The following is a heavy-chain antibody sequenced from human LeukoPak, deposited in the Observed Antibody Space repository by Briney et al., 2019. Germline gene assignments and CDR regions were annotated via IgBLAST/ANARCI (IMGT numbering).Heavy chain of an antibody. V-gene: IGHV3-30*18. Sequence: PGRSLRLPCAASGFTFSSYGMHWVRQAPGKGLEWVAVISYDGSNRYYADSVKGRFTISRDNSKNTLYLQMNSLRAEDTAVYYCAKDGGDRITMAHFDYWGQGTLVTVSS. D-gene: IGHD3-10*01. J-gene: IGHJ4*02. CDR1: GFTFSSYG. CDR3: AKDGGDRITMAHFDY. CDR2: ISYDGSNR.